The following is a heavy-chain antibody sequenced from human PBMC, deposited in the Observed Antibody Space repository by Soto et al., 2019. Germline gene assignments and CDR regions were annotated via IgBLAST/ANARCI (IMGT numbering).Heavy chain of an antibody. Sequence: SETLSLTCAVSGGSISSSNWWSWVRQPPGKGLEWIGEIYHSGSTNYNPSLKSRVTISVDKSKNQFSLKLSSVTAADTAVYYCARDQGHYGSGREGMDVWGQGTTVTVSS. J-gene: IGHJ6*02. V-gene: IGHV4-4*02. CDR1: GGSISSSNW. D-gene: IGHD3-10*01. CDR2: IYHSGST. CDR3: ARDQGHYGSGREGMDV.